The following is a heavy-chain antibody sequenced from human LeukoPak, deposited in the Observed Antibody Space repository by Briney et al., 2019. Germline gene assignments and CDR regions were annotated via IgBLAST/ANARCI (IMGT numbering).Heavy chain of an antibody. CDR3: AKDSIPSTAGPYYLDY. CDR1: GFTFSNYG. D-gene: IGHD2-2*02. Sequence: GGSLRLSCAASGFTFSNYGMYWVRQAPGKGLEWVTFTRYDGSYQYYEDSVRGRFTISRDTSKNTLYLQMSSLTPQDTAIYYCAKDSIPSTAGPYYLDYWGQGTLVSVSS. CDR2: TRYDGSYQ. J-gene: IGHJ4*02. V-gene: IGHV3-30*02.